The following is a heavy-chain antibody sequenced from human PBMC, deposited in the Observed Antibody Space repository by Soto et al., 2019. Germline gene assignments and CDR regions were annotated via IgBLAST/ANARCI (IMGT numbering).Heavy chain of an antibody. Sequence: PGGSLRLSCAASGFTFSDYGMHWVRQAPGKGLEWLAVISYDGSSKYYADSVKGRFTISRDNSKNTLYLQMSSLRTEDTAVYSCAKDTSRVGSTCGPFDCWGQGTLVTVSS. CDR2: ISYDGSSK. CDR3: AKDTSRVGSTCGPFDC. CDR1: GFTFSDYG. D-gene: IGHD1-26*01. V-gene: IGHV3-30*18. J-gene: IGHJ4*02.